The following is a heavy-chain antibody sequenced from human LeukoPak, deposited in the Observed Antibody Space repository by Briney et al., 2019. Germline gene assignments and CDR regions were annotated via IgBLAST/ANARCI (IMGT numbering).Heavy chain of an antibody. CDR1: GGSISSSSYY. V-gene: IGHV4-39*07. J-gene: IGHJ4*02. CDR3: ARGFWSGYYYY. D-gene: IGHD3-3*01. Sequence: SETLSLTCTVSGGSISSSSYYWSWIRQPPGKGLEWIGEINHSGSTNYNPSLKSRVTISVDTSKNQFSLKLSSVTAADTAVYYCARGFWSGYYYYWGQGTLVTVSS. CDR2: INHSGST.